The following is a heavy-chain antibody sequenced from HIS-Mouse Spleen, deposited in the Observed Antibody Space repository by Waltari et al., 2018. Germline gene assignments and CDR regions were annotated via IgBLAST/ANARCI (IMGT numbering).Heavy chain of an antibody. CDR2: IYYSGST. Sequence: QLQLQESGPGLVKPSETLSLTCTVSGCSITSSRYSWGWIRQPPGKGLEWIGSIYYSGSTYYNPSLKSRVTISVDTSKNQFSLKLSSVTAADTAVYYCAREIPYSSSWYDWYFDLWGRGTLVTVSS. CDR1: GCSITSSRYS. D-gene: IGHD6-13*01. V-gene: IGHV4-39*07. J-gene: IGHJ2*01. CDR3: AREIPYSSSWYDWYFDL.